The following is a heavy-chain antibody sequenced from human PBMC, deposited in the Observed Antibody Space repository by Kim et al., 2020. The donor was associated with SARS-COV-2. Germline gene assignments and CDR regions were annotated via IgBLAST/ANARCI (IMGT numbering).Heavy chain of an antibody. CDR3: ARDLLPYHNDAFDI. CDR2: IWYDGSNK. Sequence: GGSLRLSCAASGFTFSSYGMHWVRQAPGKGLEWVAVIWYDGSNKYYADSVKGRFTISRDNSKNTLYLQMNSLRAEDTAVYYCARDLLPYHNDAFDIWGQGTMVTVSS. J-gene: IGHJ3*02. V-gene: IGHV3-33*01. CDR1: GFTFSSYG.